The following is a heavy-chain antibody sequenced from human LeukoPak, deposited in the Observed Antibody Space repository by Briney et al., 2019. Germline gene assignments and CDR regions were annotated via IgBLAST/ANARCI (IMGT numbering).Heavy chain of an antibody. CDR1: GFTFSSYA. V-gene: IGHV3-23*01. CDR2: ISGSGGST. D-gene: IGHD1-26*01. J-gene: IGHJ3*02. CDR3: AKDHVIKTLWEFDAFDI. Sequence: PGGSLRLSCAASGFTFSSYAMSWVRQAPGKGLEWVSAISGSGGSTYYADSVKGRFTISRDNSKNTLYLQMNSLRAEDTAVYYCAKDHVIKTLWEFDAFDIWGQGTMVTVSS.